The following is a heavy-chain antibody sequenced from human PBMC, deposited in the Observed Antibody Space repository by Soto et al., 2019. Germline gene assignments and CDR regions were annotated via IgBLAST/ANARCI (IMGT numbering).Heavy chain of an antibody. CDR2: ISYDGSNK. D-gene: IGHD3-3*01. J-gene: IGHJ6*02. Sequence: QVQLVESGGGVVQPGRSLRLSCAASGFTFSSYSMHWVRQAPGKGLEWGAVISYDGSNKYYADSVKGRFTISRDNSKNTLYLQMNSLRAEDTAVYYCARGFEWESDSYYGMDVWGQGTTVTVSS. V-gene: IGHV3-30-3*01. CDR3: ARGFEWESDSYYGMDV. CDR1: GFTFSSYS.